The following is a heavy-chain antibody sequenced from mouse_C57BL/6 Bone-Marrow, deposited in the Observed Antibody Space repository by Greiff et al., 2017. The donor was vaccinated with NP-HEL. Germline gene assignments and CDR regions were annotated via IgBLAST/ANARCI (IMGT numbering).Heavy chain of an antibody. CDR3: ARLGDYFDY. Sequence: EVKLMESGGGLVQPGGSLKLSCAASGFTFSDYYMYWVRQTPEKRLEWVAYISNGGGSTYYPDTVKGRFTISRDNAKNTLYLQMSRLKSEDTAMYYCARLGDYFDYWGQGTTLTVSS. J-gene: IGHJ2*01. D-gene: IGHD3-3*01. V-gene: IGHV5-12*01. CDR2: ISNGGGST. CDR1: GFTFSDYY.